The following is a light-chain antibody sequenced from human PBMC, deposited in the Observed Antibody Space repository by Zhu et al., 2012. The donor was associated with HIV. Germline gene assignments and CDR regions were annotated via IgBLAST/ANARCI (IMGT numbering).Light chain of an antibody. CDR2: SAS. CDR1: QSVNHN. J-gene: IGKJ4*01. V-gene: IGKV3-15*01. CDR3: QQYNKWPPLT. Sequence: EIVMTQSPATLSASPGERGTLSCRASQSVNHNLAWYQQKPGQAPRLLIYSASSRATGIPARFSGSGSGTEFTLTISSLQSEDFAVYYCQQYNKWPPLTFGGGTKVEIK.